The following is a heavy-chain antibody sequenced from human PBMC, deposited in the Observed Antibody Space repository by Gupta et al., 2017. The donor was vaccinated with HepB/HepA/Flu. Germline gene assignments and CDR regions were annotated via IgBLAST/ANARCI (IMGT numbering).Heavy chain of an antibody. V-gene: IGHV3-30*18. J-gene: IGHJ5*02. CDR3: AKGGERRVRWGFHA. CDR1: GFTFSSYG. Sequence: GFTFSSYGMNWVRQAPGKGLEWVAVMSYGGSNEYYADSVKGRFTISRDSSTLYLQMNSLRPEDTAVYYCAKGGERRVRWGFHAWGQGTLVIVSS. D-gene: IGHD3-16*01. CDR2: MSYGGSNE.